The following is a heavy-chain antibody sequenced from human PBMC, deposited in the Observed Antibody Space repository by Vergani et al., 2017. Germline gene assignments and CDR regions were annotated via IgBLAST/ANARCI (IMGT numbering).Heavy chain of an antibody. J-gene: IGHJ6*02. CDR1: GFTFNHYA. V-gene: IGHV3-23*01. CDR2: ISGSGGST. CDR3: ARANPRNSGFDYCCYYHAMDV. Sequence: EVQLLESGGDLVQPGGSLRLSCAASGFTFNHYAMNWVRQAPGKGLEWVSGISGSGGSTYYAGSVKGRFTISRDSSKNTLYLQMNSLSAGDTAVYYCARANPRNSGFDYCCYYHAMDVWGQGTTVTVSS. D-gene: IGHD5-12*01.